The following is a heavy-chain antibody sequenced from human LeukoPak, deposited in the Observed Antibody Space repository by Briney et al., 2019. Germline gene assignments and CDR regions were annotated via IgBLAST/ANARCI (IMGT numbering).Heavy chain of an antibody. V-gene: IGHV4-39*07. Sequence: SETLSLTCTVSGGSISSSSYYWGWIRQPPGKGLEWIGSIYYSGSTYYNPSLKSRVTISVDTSKNQFSLKLSSVTAADTAVYYCARILGGHYSFDYWGQGTLVTVSS. D-gene: IGHD7-27*01. CDR2: IYYSGST. CDR1: GGSISSSSYY. CDR3: ARILGGHYSFDY. J-gene: IGHJ4*02.